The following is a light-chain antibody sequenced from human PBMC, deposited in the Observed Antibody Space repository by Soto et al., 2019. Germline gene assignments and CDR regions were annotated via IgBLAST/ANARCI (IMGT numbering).Light chain of an antibody. Sequence: AIQLTQSPSSLSASVGDRVTITCRASQGISSALAWYQQKPGKAPKLLIYDASSLERGVPSRFSGSGSGTDFTLTISSLQPEDFATYYCQQFNNYPQTFGQGTRLEIK. CDR1: QGISSA. J-gene: IGKJ5*01. V-gene: IGKV1D-13*01. CDR2: DAS. CDR3: QQFNNYPQT.